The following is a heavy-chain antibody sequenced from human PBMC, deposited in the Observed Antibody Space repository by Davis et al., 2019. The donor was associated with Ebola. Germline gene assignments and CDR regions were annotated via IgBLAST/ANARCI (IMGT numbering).Heavy chain of an antibody. CDR3: ARHRIAAFDY. D-gene: IGHD6-13*01. V-gene: IGHV4-39*01. J-gene: IGHJ4*02. Sequence: SETLSLTCTVSGGSISSGGYYWSWIRQHPGKGLEWIGYIYYSGSTYYNPSLKSRVTISVDTSKNQFSLKLSSVTAADTAVYYCARHRIAAFDYWGQGTLVTVSS. CDR1: GGSISSGGYY. CDR2: IYYSGST.